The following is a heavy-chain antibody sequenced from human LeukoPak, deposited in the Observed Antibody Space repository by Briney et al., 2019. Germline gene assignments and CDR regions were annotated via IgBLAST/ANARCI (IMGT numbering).Heavy chain of an antibody. CDR2: ISSLSGTI. Sequence: GGSLRLSCAASGFTFSSYSMNWVRQAPGEGLEWVSYISSLSGTIYYADSVKGRFTTSRDNAKNSLYLQMDSLRAEDTAVYYCAELGITMIGGVWGKGTTVTISS. CDR1: GFTFSSYS. D-gene: IGHD3-10*02. V-gene: IGHV3-48*01. CDR3: AELGITMIGGV. J-gene: IGHJ6*04.